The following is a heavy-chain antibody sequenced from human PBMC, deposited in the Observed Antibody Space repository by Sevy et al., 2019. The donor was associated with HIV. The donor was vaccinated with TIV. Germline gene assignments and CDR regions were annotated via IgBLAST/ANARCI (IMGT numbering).Heavy chain of an antibody. CDR1: GFNFNIYS. CDR2: LSFGCGRI. J-gene: IGHJ4*02. Sequence: GGSLRLSCVPSGFNFNIYSMSWVRQAPGKGLEWVSTLSFGCGRINHADSVQGRFTMSRDDSKKTVYLEMNSLRAEDTAVYYCAREGCTRPHDHWGQGTLVTVSS. D-gene: IGHD2-8*01. CDR3: AREGCTRPHDH. V-gene: IGHV3-23*01.